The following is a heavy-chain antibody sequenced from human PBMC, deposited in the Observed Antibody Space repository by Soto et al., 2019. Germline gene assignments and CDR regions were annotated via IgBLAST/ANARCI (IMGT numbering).Heavy chain of an antibody. D-gene: IGHD3-10*01. J-gene: IGHJ4*02. CDR2: ISYTETT. CDR3: VSRPIFGFPYGPFDY. CDR1: RGSIRSGMYY. Sequence: PSETLSLTCAVSRGSIRSGMYYLALIRQTPGKGLEWIATISYTETTYYNPSLKSRVAISVDLSKNQFSLGLNSMTAADTAVYYCVSRPIFGFPYGPFDYWGQGALVTVSS. V-gene: IGHV4-39*01.